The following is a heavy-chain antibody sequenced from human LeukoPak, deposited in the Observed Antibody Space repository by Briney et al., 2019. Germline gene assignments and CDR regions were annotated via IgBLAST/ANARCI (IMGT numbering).Heavy chain of an antibody. D-gene: IGHD3-16*02. CDR3: ARGSGVWGSYRYTVDY. CDR2: ISYGGRNK. Sequence: GGSLRHSCAASGFTFSSYTMHWVRQAPGKGLEWVAVISYGGRNKYYADSVKGRFTISRDNSKNTLYLQMNSLRAEDAAVYYCARGSGVWGSYRYTVDYWGQGTLVTVSS. J-gene: IGHJ4*02. V-gene: IGHV3-30-3*01. CDR1: GFTFSSYT.